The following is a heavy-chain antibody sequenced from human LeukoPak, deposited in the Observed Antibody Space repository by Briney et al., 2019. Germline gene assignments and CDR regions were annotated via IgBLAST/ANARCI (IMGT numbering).Heavy chain of an antibody. V-gene: IGHV4-34*01. CDR1: GGSFSGYY. Sequence: SETLSLTCAVYGGSFSGYYWSWIRQPPGKGLEWIGEINHSGSTNYNPSLKSRVTISVDTSTNKFYVKLSSVTAADTAVYYCARSGYDILTGYYKGPIFDYWGQGTLVTVSS. CDR2: INHSGST. D-gene: IGHD3-9*01. CDR3: ARSGYDILTGYYKGPIFDY. J-gene: IGHJ4*02.